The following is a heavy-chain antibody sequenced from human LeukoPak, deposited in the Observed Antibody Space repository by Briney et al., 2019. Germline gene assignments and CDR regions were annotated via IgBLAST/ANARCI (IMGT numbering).Heavy chain of an antibody. J-gene: IGHJ5*02. D-gene: IGHD3-10*01. V-gene: IGHV1-69*13. CDR1: GGTFSSYA. CDR3: ARESYGSGSYYWFDP. CDR2: IIPIFGTA. Sequence: SVKVSCKASGGTFSSYAISWVRQAPGQGPEWMGGIIPIFGTANYAQRFQGRVTITADESTSTAYMELSSLRSEDTAVYYCARESYGSGSYYWFDPWGQGTLVTVSS.